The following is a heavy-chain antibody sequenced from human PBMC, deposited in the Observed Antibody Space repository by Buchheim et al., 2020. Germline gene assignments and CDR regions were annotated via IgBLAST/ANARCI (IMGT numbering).Heavy chain of an antibody. CDR3: AKLGGIVVVVAATVYGMDV. D-gene: IGHD2-15*01. J-gene: IGHJ6*02. V-gene: IGHV3-23*01. CDR1: GFTFSSYA. Sequence: EVQLLESGGGLVQPGGSLRLSCAASGFTFSSYAMSWVRQAPGKGLEWVSAISGSGGSTYYADSVKGRSTISRDNSKNTLYLQMNSLRAEDTAVYYCAKLGGIVVVVAATVYGMDVWGQGTT. CDR2: ISGSGGST.